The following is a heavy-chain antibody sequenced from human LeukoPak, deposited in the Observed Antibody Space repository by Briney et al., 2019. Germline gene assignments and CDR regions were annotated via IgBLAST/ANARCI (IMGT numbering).Heavy chain of an antibody. V-gene: IGHV4-39*01. CDR2: IYYSGST. J-gene: IGHJ3*02. Sequence: PSETLSLTCTVSGGSISSSSYDWGWLRQPPGKGLEWIGSIYYSGSTYYIPSLKSRLTISVDTSKNQFSLKLSSVTAADTAVYYCARHAPNYDILTGSEGRNAFDIWGQGTMVTVSS. CDR3: ARHAPNYDILTGSEGRNAFDI. D-gene: IGHD3-9*01. CDR1: GGSISSSSYD.